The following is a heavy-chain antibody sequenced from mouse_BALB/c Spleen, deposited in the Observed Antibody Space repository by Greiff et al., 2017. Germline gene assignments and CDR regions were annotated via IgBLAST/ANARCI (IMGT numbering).Heavy chain of an antibody. CDR1: GFSLTGYG. D-gene: IGHD2-4*01. CDR3: ARDRDAYDYDGAMDY. V-gene: IGHV2-6-7*01. Sequence: QVQLKESGPGLVAPSQSLSITCTVSGFSLTGYGVNWVRQPPGKGLEWLGMIWGDGSTDYNSALKSRLSISKDNSKSQVFLKMNSLQTDDTARYYCARDRDAYDYDGAMDYWGQGTSVTVSS. J-gene: IGHJ4*01. CDR2: IWGDGST.